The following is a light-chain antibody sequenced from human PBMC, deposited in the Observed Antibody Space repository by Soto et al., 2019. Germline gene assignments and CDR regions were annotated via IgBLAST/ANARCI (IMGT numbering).Light chain of an antibody. V-gene: IGKV1-5*03. CDR2: MAS. CDR3: QQYDSWPLT. Sequence: DIQMTQSPSTLSASVGDRVTITCWSSQIISTWLACYQHKPGKAPHLLIYMASRLDSGVPSRFNGSGTETEFPLTISRLQPEDSATYYCQQYDSWPLTFGGGTKVEIK. CDR1: QIISTW. J-gene: IGKJ4*01.